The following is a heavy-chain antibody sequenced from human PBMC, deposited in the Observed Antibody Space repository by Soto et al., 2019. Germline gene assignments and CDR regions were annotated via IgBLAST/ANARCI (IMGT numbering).Heavy chain of an antibody. J-gene: IGHJ4*02. CDR3: AKDLVSGSSRYFDY. Sequence: PGWSLRLSCAASGFTFNSCAMSWVRQTPEKGLEWVSGISGSGGSTYYADSVKGRFTISRDNSKNTLYLQMNSLRAEDTAVYYCAKDLVSGSSRYFDYWGQGTLVTVSS. D-gene: IGHD1-26*01. CDR2: ISGSGGST. V-gene: IGHV3-23*01. CDR1: GFTFNSCA.